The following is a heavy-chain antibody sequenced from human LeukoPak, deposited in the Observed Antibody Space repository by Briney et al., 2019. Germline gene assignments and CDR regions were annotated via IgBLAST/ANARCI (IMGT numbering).Heavy chain of an antibody. V-gene: IGHV3-11*01. CDR2: ISSSGGVT. J-gene: IGHJ5*01. CDR1: GFTFRDYY. Sequence: GGSLRLSCAASGFTFRDYYMTWIRQAPGKGLEWVSYISSSGGVTDYADSVKGRFTISRDNAKNSLYLQMNSLRVEDTAVYYCTRGGLGYCTSIDCYAYNWFDSWGQGTLVTVSS. D-gene: IGHD2-2*01. CDR3: TRGGLGYCTSIDCYAYNWFDS.